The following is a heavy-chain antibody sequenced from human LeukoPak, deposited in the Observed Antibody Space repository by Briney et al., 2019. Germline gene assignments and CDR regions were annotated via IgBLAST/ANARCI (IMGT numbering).Heavy chain of an antibody. Sequence: GGSLRLSCAASGFTFSSYGMNWVRQAPGKGLEWVSAVSGSGSTTYYARSVKGRFTVSRDNSKNTLYLQMNSLRVDDTAVYYCAKSLDYGGNRARLDFWGQGTLVTVSS. V-gene: IGHV3-23*01. CDR1: GFTFSSYG. CDR3: AKSLDYGGNRARLDF. D-gene: IGHD4-23*01. J-gene: IGHJ4*02. CDR2: VSGSGSTT.